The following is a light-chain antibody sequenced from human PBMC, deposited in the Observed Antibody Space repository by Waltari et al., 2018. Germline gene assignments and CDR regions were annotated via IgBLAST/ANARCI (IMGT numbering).Light chain of an antibody. V-gene: IGLV2-14*03. CDR1: SSDVGGNHY. Sequence: QSALTQPASVSGYPGQSITISCTGTSSDVGGNHYVSWYQQHPDKAPKLLIYDVTNRPSGVSNRFSGSKSGNTASLIISGLQAEDEADYYCSSYSSSGTLYVFGSGTKVTVL. CDR3: SSYSSSGTLYV. CDR2: DVT. J-gene: IGLJ1*01.